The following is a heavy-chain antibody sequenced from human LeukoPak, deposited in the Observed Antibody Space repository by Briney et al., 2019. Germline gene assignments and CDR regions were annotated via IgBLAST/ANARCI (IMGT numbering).Heavy chain of an antibody. J-gene: IGHJ4*02. CDR1: GFTFSIYA. V-gene: IGHV3-23*01. D-gene: IGHD3-22*01. CDR2: ITSRGEST. Sequence: GGSLRLSCAASGFTFSIYATSWVRQAPGKGLQWVSSITSRGESTWYVDSVKGRFTITRDNSENTLYLQMHGLRAEDTAVYYCARDRPNYYGSDGHYYRRDGDYWGRGTLVSVSS. CDR3: ARDRPNYYGSDGHYYRRDGDY.